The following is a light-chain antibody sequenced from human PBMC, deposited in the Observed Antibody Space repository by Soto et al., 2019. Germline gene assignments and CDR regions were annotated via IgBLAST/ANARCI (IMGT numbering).Light chain of an antibody. CDR3: QQSYSTVWT. V-gene: IGKV1-39*01. CDR2: AAS. Sequence: DIQITQSPSSLSASVGDRVTITCRASQSISSYLNWYQQKPGKAPKLLIYAASSLQSGVPSRFSGSGSGTDFTLTISSLQPEDFATYYCQQSYSTVWTFGQGTKVDI. CDR1: QSISSY. J-gene: IGKJ1*01.